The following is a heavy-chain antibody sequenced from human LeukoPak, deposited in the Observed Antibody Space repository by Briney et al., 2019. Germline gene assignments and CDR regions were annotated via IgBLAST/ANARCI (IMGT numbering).Heavy chain of an antibody. Sequence: GGSLRLSCAASGFTFSAFNMNWVRRTPGKGLEWVSSITTSSSHIFYADSVRGRFTISRDNADNSLYLQMSSLRDEDTAVYYCARDPYSGGYGAYYYYYMDLWGKGTTVTVSS. V-gene: IGHV3-21*01. CDR2: ITTSSSHI. CDR3: ARDPYSGGYGAYYYYYMDL. D-gene: IGHD5-12*01. J-gene: IGHJ6*03. CDR1: GFTFSAFN.